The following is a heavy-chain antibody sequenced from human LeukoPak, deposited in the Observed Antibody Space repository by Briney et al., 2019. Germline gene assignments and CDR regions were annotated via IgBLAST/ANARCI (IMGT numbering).Heavy chain of an antibody. J-gene: IGHJ5*02. CDR2: IYYSGST. CDR3: ARLEAAAGVPSNWFDP. V-gene: IGHV4-39*07. D-gene: IGHD6-13*01. CDR1: GDSISSSSYY. Sequence: SETLSLTCTVSGDSISSSSYYWGWIRQPPGKGLEWIGSIYYSGSTSYNPSLKSRVTILVDTSMNQFSLKLRFVTAADTAVYYCARLEAAAGVPSNWFDPWGQGTLVTVSS.